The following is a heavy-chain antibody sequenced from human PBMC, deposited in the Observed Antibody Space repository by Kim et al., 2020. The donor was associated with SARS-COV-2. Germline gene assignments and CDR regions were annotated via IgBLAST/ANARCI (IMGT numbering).Heavy chain of an antibody. CDR1: GFAMSSYG. D-gene: IGHD3-9*01. V-gene: IGHV3-33*01. Sequence: GGSLRLSCAASGFAMSSYGMHWVRQAPGKGLEWVSLIWYDGGNKYYADSVKGRFTISRDNSKNTLYLQMNSLRAEETAVYYCARDYAGYFKGLDVWGQGT. CDR2: IWYDGGNK. CDR3: ARDYAGYFKGLDV. J-gene: IGHJ6*02.